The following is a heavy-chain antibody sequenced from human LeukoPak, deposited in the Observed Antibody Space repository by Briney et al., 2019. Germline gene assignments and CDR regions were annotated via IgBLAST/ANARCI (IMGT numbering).Heavy chain of an antibody. Sequence: KPSQTLSLTCDVSGGSINSGGYSWSWIRQPPGMGLEWIGYIYDSGSTYYNPSLKSRVTVSVDTSKNQFSLKLSSVTAADTAVYYCARGRARITMIVVVEEDAFDIWGQGTMVTVSS. CDR3: ARGRARITMIVVVEEDAFDI. CDR2: IYDSGST. J-gene: IGHJ3*02. V-gene: IGHV4-30-2*05. CDR1: GGSINSGGYS. D-gene: IGHD3-22*01.